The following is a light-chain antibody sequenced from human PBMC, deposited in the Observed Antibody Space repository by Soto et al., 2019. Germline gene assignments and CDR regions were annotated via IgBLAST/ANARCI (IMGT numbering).Light chain of an antibody. CDR1: STDVGGYNY. Sequence: QSALTQPASVSGSPGQSITISCTGTSTDVGGYNYVSWYQQHPGKAPKLMIYEVSNRPSGVSNRFSGSKSGNTASLTISGLQAEDEADYYCQAWDSSTVVCGGGTKLTVL. CDR3: QAWDSSTVV. J-gene: IGLJ2*01. V-gene: IGLV2-14*01. CDR2: EVS.